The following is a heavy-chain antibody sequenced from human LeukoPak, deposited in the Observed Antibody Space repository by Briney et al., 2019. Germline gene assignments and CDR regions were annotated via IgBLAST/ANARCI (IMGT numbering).Heavy chain of an antibody. J-gene: IGHJ5*02. CDR3: ARSLSHYDGIGFVEWFDP. CDR1: GYTFTTYD. V-gene: IGHV1-8*01. CDR2: VNPNSGNT. D-gene: IGHD3-22*01. Sequence: GASVKVSCKASGYTFTTYDINWVRQAPGQGLEWMGWVNPNSGNTRYAQQFRGKVTMTRDTSISTAYLELSSLKSEDTAVYYCARSLSHYDGIGFVEWFDPWGQGTLVTVSS.